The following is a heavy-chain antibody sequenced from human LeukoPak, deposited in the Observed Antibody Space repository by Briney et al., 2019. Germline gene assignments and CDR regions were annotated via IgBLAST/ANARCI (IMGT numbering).Heavy chain of an antibody. D-gene: IGHD3-22*01. J-gene: IGHJ4*02. CDR2: INTDGNTR. V-gene: IGHV3-74*01. CDR3: VRDMGYYDKV. Sequence: GGSLRLSCATSGFTFSTSWMHWVRQAPGKGLVWVSRINTDGNTRDYADSVKGRFTISRDNAKDTLYLQMNSLRADDTAVYYCVRDMGYYDKVWGQGTLVTVSS. CDR1: GFTFSTSW.